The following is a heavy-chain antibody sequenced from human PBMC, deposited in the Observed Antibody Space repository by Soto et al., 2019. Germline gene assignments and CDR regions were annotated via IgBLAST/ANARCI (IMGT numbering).Heavy chain of an antibody. D-gene: IGHD6-13*01. CDR3: AREGIAAADDWFEP. Sequence: GGSLRLSCAASGFTFSDYYISWMRQAPGKGLEWVSYISSSGSTIYYADSVKGRFTISRDNAKNSLYLQMNSLRAEDTAVYYCAREGIAAADDWFEPWGQGTLVTVSS. CDR2: ISSSGSTI. CDR1: GFTFSDYY. V-gene: IGHV3-11*01. J-gene: IGHJ5*02.